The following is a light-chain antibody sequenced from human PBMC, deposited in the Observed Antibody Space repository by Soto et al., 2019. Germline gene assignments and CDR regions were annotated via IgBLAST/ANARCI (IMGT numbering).Light chain of an antibody. Sequence: QSVLTQPPSVSAAPGQTVTISCSGGSSNIGNNYVAWYQQVAGTTPKLLIFDNNKRPSGIPDRFSGSKSGTSATLAIAGLQTGDAADYSGATWYSSLSAWLFGGGTQLTVL. CDR3: ATWYSSLSAWL. V-gene: IGLV1-51*01. CDR2: DNN. J-gene: IGLJ3*02. CDR1: SSNIGNNY.